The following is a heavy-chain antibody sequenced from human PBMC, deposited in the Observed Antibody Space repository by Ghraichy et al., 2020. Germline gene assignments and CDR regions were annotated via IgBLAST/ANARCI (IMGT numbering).Heavy chain of an antibody. Sequence: SLNISCAASGFTFDDYAMHWVRQAPGKGLEWVSGISWNSGSIGYADSVKGRFTISRDNAKNSLYLQMNSLRAEDTALYYCAKETTGDSPNFDYWGQGTLVTVSS. CDR3: AKETTGDSPNFDY. CDR2: ISWNSGSI. V-gene: IGHV3-9*01. D-gene: IGHD7-27*01. CDR1: GFTFDDYA. J-gene: IGHJ4*02.